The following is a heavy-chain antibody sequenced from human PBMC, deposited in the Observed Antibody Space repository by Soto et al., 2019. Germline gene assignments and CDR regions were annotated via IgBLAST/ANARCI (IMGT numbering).Heavy chain of an antibody. CDR1: GFIFKNFC. Sequence: PGGSLRLSCAASGFIFKNFCMSWVRQAPGKGLEWICSISGSGFTKYYSDSVKGRFTISRDNSKNTLYLQMNSLRAEDTAVYYCATYSGNYERYGVYYVIDFWGQGTTVTVSS. CDR2: ISGSGFTK. CDR3: ATYSGNYERYGVYYVIDF. V-gene: IGHV3-23*01. D-gene: IGHD4-4*01. J-gene: IGHJ6*02.